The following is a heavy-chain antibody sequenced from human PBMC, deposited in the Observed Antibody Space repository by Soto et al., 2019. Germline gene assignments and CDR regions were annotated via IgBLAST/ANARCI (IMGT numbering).Heavy chain of an antibody. CDR1: GFTFSSYG. CDR3: AKDVEAYPGTRYFDY. J-gene: IGHJ4*02. Sequence: QVQLVESGGGVVQPGRSLRLSCAASGFTFSSYGMHWVRQAPGKGLEWVAVISYDGSNKYYADSVKGRFTISRDNSKNTLYLQMTCLRAEVTAVYYCAKDVEAYPGTRYFDYWGQGTLVTVSS. CDR2: ISYDGSNK. V-gene: IGHV3-30*18. D-gene: IGHD6-13*01.